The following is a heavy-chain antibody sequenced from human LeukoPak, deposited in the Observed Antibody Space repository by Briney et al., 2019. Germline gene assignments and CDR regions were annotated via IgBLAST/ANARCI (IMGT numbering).Heavy chain of an antibody. D-gene: IGHD1-26*01. V-gene: IGHV3-53*01. CDR1: GLTVSTNY. J-gene: IGHJ5*02. CDR2: IYSGGNT. CDR3: TRGPVGGFDA. Sequence: GGSLGLSCSASGLTVSTNYLTWVRQAPGKGLEWVSVIYSGGNTYYADSVKGRFTISRDNSKNTLYLQMNSLRADDTAVYYCTRGPVGGFDAWGQGTLVTVSS.